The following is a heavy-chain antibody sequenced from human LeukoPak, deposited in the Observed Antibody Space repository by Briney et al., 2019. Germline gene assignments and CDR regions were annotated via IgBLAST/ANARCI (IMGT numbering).Heavy chain of an antibody. V-gene: IGHV1-69*13. CDR2: IVPVFGTA. J-gene: IGHJ4*02. D-gene: IGHD6-13*01. Sequence: SVKVSCKASGGSFSSYAISWVRQAPGQGLERMGGIVPVFGTANYAQRFQGRLTITADDSTKTAYMELSNLRSDDTAVYYCARGSASNWPVDYWGQGTLVTVSS. CDR3: ARGSASNWPVDY. CDR1: GGSFSSYA.